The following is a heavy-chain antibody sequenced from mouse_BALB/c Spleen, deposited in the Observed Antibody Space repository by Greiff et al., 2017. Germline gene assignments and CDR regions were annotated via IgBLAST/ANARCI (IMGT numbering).Heavy chain of an antibody. D-gene: IGHD1-1*01. V-gene: IGHV5-9-4*01. CDR3: ARDYYGSTNWYFDV. Sequence: EVKLMESGGGLVKPGGSLKLSCAASGFTFSSYAMSWVRQSPEKRLEWVAEISSGGSYTYYPDTVTGRFTISRDNAKNTLYLEMSSLRSEDTAMYYCARDYYGSTNWYFDVWGAGTTVTVSS. J-gene: IGHJ1*01. CDR2: ISSGGSYT. CDR1: GFTFSSYA.